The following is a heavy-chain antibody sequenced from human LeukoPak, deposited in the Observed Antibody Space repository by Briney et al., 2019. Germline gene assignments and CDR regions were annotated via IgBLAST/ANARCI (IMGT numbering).Heavy chain of an antibody. J-gene: IGHJ4*02. CDR3: ARDPTHYYDSSGYGPMYY. Sequence: SVKVSCKASGGTFSSYAISWVRQAPGQVLEWMGRIIPIFGTANYAQKFQGRVTITTDESTSTAYMELSSLRSEDTAVYYCARDPTHYYDSSGYGPMYYWGQGTLVTVSS. D-gene: IGHD3-22*01. CDR1: GGTFSSYA. V-gene: IGHV1-69*05. CDR2: IIPIFGTA.